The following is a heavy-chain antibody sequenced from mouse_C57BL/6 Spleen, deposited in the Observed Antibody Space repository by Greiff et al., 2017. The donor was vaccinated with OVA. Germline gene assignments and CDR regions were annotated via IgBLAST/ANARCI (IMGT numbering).Heavy chain of an antibody. CDR1: GFTFNTYA. J-gene: IGHJ1*03. CDR3: VRSGDYFWYFDV. D-gene: IGHD1-1*01. V-gene: IGHV10-3*01. CDR2: IRSKSSNYAT. Sequence: EVQLQQSGGGLVQPKGSLKLSCAASGFTFNTYAMHWVRQAPGKGLEWVARIRSKSSNYATYYADSVKDRFTISRDDSQSMLYLQMNNLKTEDTAMYYCVRSGDYFWYFDVWGTGTTVTVSS.